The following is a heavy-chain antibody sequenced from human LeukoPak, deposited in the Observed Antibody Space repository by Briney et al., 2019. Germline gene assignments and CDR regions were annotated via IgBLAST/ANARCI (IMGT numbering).Heavy chain of an antibody. V-gene: IGHV1-69*13. Sequence: GASVKVSCKASGGTFSSYAISWVRQAPGQGLEWMGGIIPIFGTANYAQKFQGRVTITADESTSTAYMELSSLRSEDTAVYYCATKENWYPHRLYYFDYWGQGTLVTVSS. CDR1: GGTFSSYA. D-gene: IGHD6-13*01. CDR3: ATKENWYPHRLYYFDY. CDR2: IIPIFGTA. J-gene: IGHJ4*02.